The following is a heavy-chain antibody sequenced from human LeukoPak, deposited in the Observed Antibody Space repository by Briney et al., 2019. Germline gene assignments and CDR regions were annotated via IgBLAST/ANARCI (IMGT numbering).Heavy chain of an antibody. J-gene: IGHJ3*02. CDR3: ARDRSSYDILTGYPIRAFDI. CDR2: IYYSGST. CDR1: GGSISSGDYC. D-gene: IGHD3-9*01. V-gene: IGHV4-30-4*01. Sequence: PSETLSLTCTVSGGSISSGDYCWSWIRQPPGKGLEWIGYIYYSGSTYYNPSLKSRVTISVDTSKNQFSLKLSSVTAADTAVYYCARDRSSYDILTGYPIRAFDIWGQGTMVTVSS.